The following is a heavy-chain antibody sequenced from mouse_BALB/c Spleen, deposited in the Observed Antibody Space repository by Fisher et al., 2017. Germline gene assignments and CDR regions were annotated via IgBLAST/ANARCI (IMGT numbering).Heavy chain of an antibody. Sequence: RFTISRDNAKNTLYLQMSSLKSEDTALYYCARHGSSYVDYYAMDYWGQGTSVTVSS. CDR3: ARHGSSYVDYYAMDY. D-gene: IGHD1-1*01. J-gene: IGHJ4*01. V-gene: IGHV5-6-2*01.